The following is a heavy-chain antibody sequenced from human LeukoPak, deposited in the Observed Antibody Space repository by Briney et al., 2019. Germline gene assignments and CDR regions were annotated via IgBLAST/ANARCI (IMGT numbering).Heavy chain of an antibody. V-gene: IGHV3-7*01. D-gene: IGHD6-13*01. CDR2: IKQDGSEK. CDR3: ARGYFSSSGRGMDV. Sequence: PGGSLRLSCEASGFTFNNYWMSWVRQAPRKGLEWVANIKQDGSEKSYVDSVKGRFTISRDNAKNSLFLQMDSLRAEDTAVYHCARGYFSSSGRGMDVWGQGTTVTVSS. J-gene: IGHJ6*02. CDR1: GFTFNNYW.